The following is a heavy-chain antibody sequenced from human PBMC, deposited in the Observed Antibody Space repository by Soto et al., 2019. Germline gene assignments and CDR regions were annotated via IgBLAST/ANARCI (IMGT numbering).Heavy chain of an antibody. Sequence: GVSLRLTCAASVFPFTGYAMSWVRPAPGKGLEWVSAISGHGDATFYADSVKGRFTIPRDNSKNTLYLHMNSLRAEDTALYYCANSRVSMVRGLIIIPNYWGQGTLVTVS. CDR3: ANSRVSMVRGLIIIPNY. CDR2: ISGHGDAT. J-gene: IGHJ4*02. V-gene: IGHV3-23*01. D-gene: IGHD3-10*01. CDR1: VFPFTGYA.